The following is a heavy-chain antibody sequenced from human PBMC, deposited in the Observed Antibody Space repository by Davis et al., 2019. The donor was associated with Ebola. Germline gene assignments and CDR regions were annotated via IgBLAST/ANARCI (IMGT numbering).Heavy chain of an antibody. D-gene: IGHD1-26*01. CDR2: ISYDGSNK. CDR1: GFTFSSYA. V-gene: IGHV3-30-3*01. J-gene: IGHJ4*02. CDR3: TYSGSYYDYYFDY. Sequence: GGSLRLSCAASGFTFSSYAMHWVRQAPGKGLEWVAVISYDGSNKYYADSVKGRFTISRDDSKNTAYLQMNSLKTEDTAVYYCTYSGSYYDYYFDYWGQGTLVTVSS.